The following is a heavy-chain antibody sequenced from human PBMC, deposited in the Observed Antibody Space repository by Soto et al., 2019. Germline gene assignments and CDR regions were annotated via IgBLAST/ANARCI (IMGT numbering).Heavy chain of an antibody. CDR2: IMPVFGRP. CDR3: ARDTLRAGRSWYDH. J-gene: IGHJ5*02. V-gene: IGHV1-69*13. CDR1: GGTFSKNT. D-gene: IGHD6-13*01. Sequence: GASVKVSCKASGGTFSKNTISWVRQAPGQGLEWMGGIMPVFGRPNYAQKFQGRVTITADEYTRTAYMESNRLTSEDTAVYYCARDTLRAGRSWYDHWGQGTPVTVSS.